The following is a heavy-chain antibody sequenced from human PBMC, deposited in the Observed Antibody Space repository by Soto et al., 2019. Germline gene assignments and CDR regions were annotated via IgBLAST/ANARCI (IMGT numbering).Heavy chain of an antibody. CDR2: ISYDGSNK. Sequence: PGGSLRLSCAASGFTFSSYGMHWVRQAPGKGLEWVAVISYDGSNKYYADSVKGRFTISRDNSKNTLYLQMNSLGAEDTAVYYCAKDDSSGYYGMDVWGQGTTVTVSS. D-gene: IGHD3-22*01. CDR1: GFTFSSYG. CDR3: AKDDSSGYYGMDV. V-gene: IGHV3-30*18. J-gene: IGHJ6*02.